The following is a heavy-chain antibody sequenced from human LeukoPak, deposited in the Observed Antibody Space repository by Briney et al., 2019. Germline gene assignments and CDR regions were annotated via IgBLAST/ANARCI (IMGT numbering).Heavy chain of an antibody. CDR3: ARAQRDYYYDSSGYSDY. D-gene: IGHD3-22*01. J-gene: IGHJ4*02. V-gene: IGHV4-34*01. Sequence: SETLSLTCAVYGGSFSGYYWSWIRQPPGKGLEWIGEINHSGSTNYNPSLKSRVTISVDTSKNQFSLKLSSVTAADTAVYYCARAQRDYYYDSSGYSDYWGQGTLVTVSS. CDR1: GGSFSGYY. CDR2: INHSGST.